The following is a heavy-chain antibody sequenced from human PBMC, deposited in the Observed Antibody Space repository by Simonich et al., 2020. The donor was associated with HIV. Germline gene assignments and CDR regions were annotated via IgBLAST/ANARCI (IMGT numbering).Heavy chain of an antibody. CDR3: ASGGSISSVWADDY. D-gene: IGHD3-16*01. V-gene: IGHV3-30*07. Sequence: QVQLVESGGGVVQPGRSLRLSCAASGFTFSSYAMHWVRQAPGKGLEWVAVISYDGSNKYYADYVKGRFTISRDNSKNTLYLQMNSRRAEDTAVYYCASGGSISSVWADDYWGQGTLVTVSS. CDR1: GFTFSSYA. CDR2: ISYDGSNK. J-gene: IGHJ4*02.